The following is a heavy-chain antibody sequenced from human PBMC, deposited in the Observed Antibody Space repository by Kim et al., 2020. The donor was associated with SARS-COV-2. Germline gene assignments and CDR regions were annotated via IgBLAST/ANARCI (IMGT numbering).Heavy chain of an antibody. V-gene: IGHV1-8*01. J-gene: IGHJ6*02. CDR3: ARLSYIIAAAGPEEYYYGMDV. D-gene: IGHD6-13*01. CDR1: GYTFTSYD. CDR2: MNPNSGNT. Sequence: ASVKVSCKASGYTFTSYDINWVRQATGQGLEWMGWMNPNSGNTGYAQKFQGRVTMTRNTSISTAYMELSSLRSEDTAVYYCARLSYIIAAAGPEEYYYGMDVWGQGTTVTVSS.